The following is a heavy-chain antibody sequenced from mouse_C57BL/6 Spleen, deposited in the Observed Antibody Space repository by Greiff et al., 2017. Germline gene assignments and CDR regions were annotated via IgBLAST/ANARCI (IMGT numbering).Heavy chain of an antibody. J-gene: IGHJ3*01. V-gene: IGHV1-82*01. D-gene: IGHD3-3*01. Sequence: VKLQESGPELVKPGASVKISCKASGYAFSSSWMNWVKQRPGKGLEWIGRIYPGDGDTNYNGKFKGKATLTADKSSSTAYMQLSSLTSEDSAVYFCARSGDSPGFAYWGQGTLVTVSA. CDR2: IYPGDGDT. CDR1: GYAFSSSW. CDR3: ARSGDSPGFAY.